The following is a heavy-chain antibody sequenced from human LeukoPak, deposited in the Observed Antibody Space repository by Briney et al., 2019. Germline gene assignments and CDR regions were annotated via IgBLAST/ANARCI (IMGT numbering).Heavy chain of an antibody. V-gene: IGHV3-23*01. CDR2: IGNSATRT. J-gene: IGHJ4*02. CDR3: AKEYAGSRAFDS. CDR1: GFIFSNYT. Sequence: GGSLRLSCAASGFIFSNYTMNWVRQAPGKGLQWVSVIGNSATRTYYADSVKGRFTISRDNSKNTLYLQMTNLRAEDTAVYYCAKEYAGSRAFDSWGQGTLVTVSS. D-gene: IGHD2-2*01.